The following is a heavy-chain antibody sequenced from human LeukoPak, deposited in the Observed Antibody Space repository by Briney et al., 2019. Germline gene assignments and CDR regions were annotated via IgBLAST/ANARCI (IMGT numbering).Heavy chain of an antibody. D-gene: IGHD6-19*01. J-gene: IGHJ3*02. CDR2: ISYDGSNK. CDR1: GFTFSSCG. Sequence: GGSLRLSCAASGFTFSSCGMHWVRQAPGKGLEWVAVISYDGSNKYYADSVKGRFTISRDNSKNTLFLEMNSLRAEDTAVYYCAKALTSGWYLDAFNIWAKGQWSPSLQ. CDR3: AKALTSGWYLDAFNI. V-gene: IGHV3-30*18.